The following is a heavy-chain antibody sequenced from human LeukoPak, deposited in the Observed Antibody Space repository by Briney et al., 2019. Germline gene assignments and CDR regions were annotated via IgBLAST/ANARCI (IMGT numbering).Heavy chain of an antibody. J-gene: IGHJ4*02. CDR1: GYTFTSYA. Sequence: ASVKVSCKASGYTFTSYAMHWVRQAPGQRLEWMGWINAGNGNTKYSQKFQGRVTITRDTSASTAYMELSSLRSEDTAVYYCSSSGWSDDSFDYWGQGTLVTVSS. CDR3: SSSGWSDDSFDY. CDR2: INAGNGNT. V-gene: IGHV1-3*01. D-gene: IGHD6-19*01.